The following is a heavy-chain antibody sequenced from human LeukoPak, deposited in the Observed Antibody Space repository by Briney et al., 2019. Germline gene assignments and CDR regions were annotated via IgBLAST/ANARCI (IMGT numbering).Heavy chain of an antibody. CDR1: GGSISSSSYY. CDR3: ARPLKGSGYDSEARFDY. CDR2: IYYSGST. V-gene: IGHV4-39*07. D-gene: IGHD5-12*01. J-gene: IGHJ4*02. Sequence: SETLSLTCTVSGGSISSSSYYWGWIRQPPGKGLEWIGSIYYSGSTYYNPSLKSRVTISVDTSKNQFSLKLSSVTAADTAVYYCARPLKGSGYDSEARFDYWGQGTLVTVSS.